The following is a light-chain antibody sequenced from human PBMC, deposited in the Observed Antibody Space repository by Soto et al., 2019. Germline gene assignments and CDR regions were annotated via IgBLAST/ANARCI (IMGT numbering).Light chain of an antibody. J-gene: IGKJ4*01. CDR1: ESIGSSY. CDR3: KQYGSSLPVT. Sequence: ETVLTQSPGTLSLSPGERATLSCRASESIGSSYLAWYQQKPGQPPRLLIYGASNGATGIPDRFSASGSGTDFTLTISRLEPEDFAVYYCKQYGSSLPVTFGGGTKVEIK. CDR2: GAS. V-gene: IGKV3-20*01.